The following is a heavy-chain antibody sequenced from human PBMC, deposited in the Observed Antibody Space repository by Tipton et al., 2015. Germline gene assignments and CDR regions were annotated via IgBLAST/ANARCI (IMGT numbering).Heavy chain of an antibody. CDR1: GGSISRYY. D-gene: IGHD5-18*01. CDR2: IYYSGST. V-gene: IGHV4-59*01. J-gene: IGHJ5*02. Sequence: LRLSCTVSGGSISRYYWSWIRQPPGKGLEWIAYIYYSGSTNYSPSLKSRVTISVDTSKNQFSLKLSSVTAADTAVYYCARGVKRDSYGKGGWFDPWGQGNLVTVSS. CDR3: ARGVKRDSYGKGGWFDP.